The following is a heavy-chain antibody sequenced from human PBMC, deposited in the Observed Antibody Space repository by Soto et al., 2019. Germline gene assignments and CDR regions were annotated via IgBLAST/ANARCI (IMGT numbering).Heavy chain of an antibody. J-gene: IGHJ6*02. V-gene: IGHV5-51*01. D-gene: IGHD5-12*01. CDR3: ARYMRDGYNSNYYYYGMDV. CDR1: GYSFTSYW. Sequence: PGESLQISCKGSGYSFTSYWIGLMRQMPGKGLEWMGIIYPGDSDTRYSPSFQGQITISADKSISTAYLQWSSLKASDTAMYYCARYMRDGYNSNYYYYGMDVWGQGTTVTVSS. CDR2: IYPGDSDT.